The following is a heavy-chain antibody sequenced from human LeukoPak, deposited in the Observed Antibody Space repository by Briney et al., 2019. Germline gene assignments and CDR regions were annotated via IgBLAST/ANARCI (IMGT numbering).Heavy chain of an antibody. CDR3: TRAHQFSSSLETDY. J-gene: IGHJ4*02. Sequence: GGSLRLSCAASGFDFSSYWMHWVRHAPGKGLVWVSRINTDGSSTTYADSVKGRFTISRDNAKNTLYLQMISLRAEDTAVYYCTRAHQFSSSLETDYWGQGTLVTVSS. D-gene: IGHD6-6*01. CDR2: INTDGSST. V-gene: IGHV3-74*01. CDR1: GFDFSSYW.